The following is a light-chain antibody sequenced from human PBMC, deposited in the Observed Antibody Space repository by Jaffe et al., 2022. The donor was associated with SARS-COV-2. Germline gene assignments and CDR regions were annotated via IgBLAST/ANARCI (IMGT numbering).Light chain of an antibody. J-gene: IGLJ1*01. Sequence: QSAPTQPASVSGSPGQSITISCTGTSSDVGQYDYVSWYQQHPGKAPKLILFGVTRRPSGIPDRFSGSKSGKTASLTISGLQAEDEADYYCTSHIPNSPYFFGTGTKVTVL. V-gene: IGLV2-14*03. CDR1: SSDVGQYDY. CDR3: TSHIPNSPYF. CDR2: GVT.